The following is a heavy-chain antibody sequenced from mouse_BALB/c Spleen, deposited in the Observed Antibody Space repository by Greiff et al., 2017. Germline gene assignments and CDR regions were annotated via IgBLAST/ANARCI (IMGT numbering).Heavy chain of an antibody. Sequence: VQLQQSGAELMKPGASVKISCKASGYTFTSYVMHWVKQKPGQGLEWIGYINPYNDGTKYNEKFKGKATLTSDKSSSTAYMELSSLTSEDSAVYYCARSGYDYVFAYWGQGTLVTASA. V-gene: IGHV1-14*01. CDR2: INPYNDGT. D-gene: IGHD2-4*01. J-gene: IGHJ3*01. CDR1: GYTFTSYV. CDR3: ARSGYDYVFAY.